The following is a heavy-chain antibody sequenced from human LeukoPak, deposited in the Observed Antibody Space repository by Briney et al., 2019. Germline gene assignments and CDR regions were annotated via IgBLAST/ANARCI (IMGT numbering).Heavy chain of an antibody. V-gene: IGHV3-7*01. CDR1: GCSFSSYW. D-gene: IGHD3-16*01. CDR2: IKQDGSET. J-gene: IGHJ4*02. CDR3: VCLGLGGLSLD. Sequence: GGSLRVSCAASGCSFSSYWMSWVRQAPGMGLEWVAHIKQDGSETYYVDSVKGRFTISRDNAKTSLYLEMNSPRVEDTAVYYCVCLGLGGLSLDWGQGTLVTVSS.